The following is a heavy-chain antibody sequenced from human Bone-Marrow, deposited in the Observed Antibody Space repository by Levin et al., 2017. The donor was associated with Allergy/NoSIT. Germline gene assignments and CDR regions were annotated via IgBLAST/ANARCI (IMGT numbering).Heavy chain of an antibody. D-gene: IGHD2-2*01. CDR3: ARGPPGFNSTSPRYYYYGMDV. Sequence: PGGSLRLSCKASGYTFITYGIIWVRQAPGQGLEWMGRITGYNGNTDYAQKFQGRVTLTADTSTSTAYLELRSLRYDDTAVYYCARGPPGFNSTSPRYYYYGMDVWGQGTTVTVSS. J-gene: IGHJ6*02. CDR1: GYTFITYG. CDR2: ITGYNGNT. V-gene: IGHV1-18*01.